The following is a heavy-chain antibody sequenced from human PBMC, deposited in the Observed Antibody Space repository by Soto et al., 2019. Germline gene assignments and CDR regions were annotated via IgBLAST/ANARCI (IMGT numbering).Heavy chain of an antibody. J-gene: IGHJ4*02. CDR2: ISYSAKT. D-gene: IGHD2-2*01. V-gene: IGHV4-38-2*01. CDR3: TSGASAPWVRFDS. CDR1: GYSITSGFY. Sequence: SETLYLTCGVSGYSITSGFYWGWVRQSPGKVLEWIGSISYSAKTFYNPSLASRFSMAVDTSKNQFSLRLTSVTAADSALYYCTSGASAPWVRFDSWGQGTPVTVSS.